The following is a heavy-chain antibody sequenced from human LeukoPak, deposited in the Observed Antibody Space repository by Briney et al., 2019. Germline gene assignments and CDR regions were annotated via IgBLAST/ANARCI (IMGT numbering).Heavy chain of an antibody. J-gene: IGHJ4*02. CDR1: GGTFSSYE. CDR3: ASGTTDIVVVSATLRNYYFDY. Sequence: ASVKVSCKASGGTFSSYEISWVRQAPGQGLEWMGGIIPMFGTAKYAQKFQGRVTITTDKSTSTAYMELSSLRSEDTAVYYCASGTTDIVVVSATLRNYYFDYWGQGTLVTVSS. CDR2: IIPMFGTA. V-gene: IGHV1-69*05. D-gene: IGHD2-2*01.